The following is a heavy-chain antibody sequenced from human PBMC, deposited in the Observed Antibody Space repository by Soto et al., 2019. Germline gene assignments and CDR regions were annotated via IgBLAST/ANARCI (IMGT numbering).Heavy chain of an antibody. CDR3: ARVYCSGGSCYGIDY. CDR2: IFPGGVNI. J-gene: IGHJ4*02. CDR1: GYSFTSHY. D-gene: IGHD2-15*01. V-gene: IGHV1-46*01. Sequence: ASVKVSCKAIGYSFTSHYMHWVRQAPGQGLEWMGTIFPGGVNIAYAQKFQGRVTMTRDTSTSTVYMELSSLRSEDTAVYYCARVYCSGGSCYGIDYWGQGTLVTVSS.